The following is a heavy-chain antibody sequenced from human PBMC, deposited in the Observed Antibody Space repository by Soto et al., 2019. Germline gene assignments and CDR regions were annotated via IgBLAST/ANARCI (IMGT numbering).Heavy chain of an antibody. CDR3: ARKRYDFWSGYYGPYYYYGMDV. V-gene: IGHV1-69*13. CDR2: IIPIFGTA. CDR1: GGTFSSYA. J-gene: IGHJ6*02. Sequence: SVKVSCTASGGTFSSYAISWVRQAPGQGLEWMGGIIPIFGTANYAQKFQGRVTITADESTSTAYMELSSLRSEDTAVYYCARKRYDFWSGYYGPYYYYGMDVWGQGTTVTVSS. D-gene: IGHD3-3*01.